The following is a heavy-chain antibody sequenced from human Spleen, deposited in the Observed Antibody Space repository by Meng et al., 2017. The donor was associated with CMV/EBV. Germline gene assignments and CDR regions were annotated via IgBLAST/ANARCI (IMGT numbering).Heavy chain of an antibody. J-gene: IGHJ4*02. CDR3: ARGGGKTYYDFWSGYYMN. CDR2: INPSGGST. CDR1: GYTFTSYY. Sequence: ASVKVSCKASGYTFTSYYMHWVRQAPGQGLEWMGIINPSGGSTSYAQKFQGRVTMTRDTSTSTVYMELRRLRSDDTAVYYCARGGGKTYYDFWSGYYMNWGQGTLVTVSS. D-gene: IGHD3-3*01. V-gene: IGHV1-46*01.